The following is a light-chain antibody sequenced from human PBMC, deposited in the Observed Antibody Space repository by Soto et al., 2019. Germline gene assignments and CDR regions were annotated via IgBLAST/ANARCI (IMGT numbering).Light chain of an antibody. CDR3: QQLNSYPPGVT. J-gene: IGKJ3*01. CDR1: QGISSY. CDR2: AAS. V-gene: IGKV1-9*01. Sequence: DIQLTQSPSFLSASVGDRVTITCRASQGISSYLAWYQQKPGKAPKILIYAASTLQSGVPSRFSGSGSGTEFTLTISSLQPEDFATYYCQQLNSYPPGVTFGPGTKVDIK.